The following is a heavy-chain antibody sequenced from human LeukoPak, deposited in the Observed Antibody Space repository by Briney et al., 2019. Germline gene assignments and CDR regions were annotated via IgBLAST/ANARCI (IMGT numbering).Heavy chain of an antibody. V-gene: IGHV4-39*07. CDR3: ARGVTLVVAVYYYYMDV. Sequence: SSETLSLTCTVSGGSISSSSYYWGWIRQPPGKGLEWIGEINHSGSTNYNPSLKSRVTISVDTSKNQFSLKLSSVTAADTAVYYCARGVTLVVAVYYYYMDVWGKGTTVTVSS. CDR2: INHSGST. CDR1: GGSISSSSYY. J-gene: IGHJ6*03. D-gene: IGHD2-15*01.